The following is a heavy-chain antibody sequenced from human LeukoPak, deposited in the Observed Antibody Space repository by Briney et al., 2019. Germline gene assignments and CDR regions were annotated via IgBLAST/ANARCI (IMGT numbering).Heavy chain of an antibody. V-gene: IGHV1-69*05. CDR1: GGTFSSYA. CDR2: IIPIFGTA. J-gene: IGHJ6*03. D-gene: IGHD6-13*01. Sequence: VASVTVSCKVSGGTFSSYAISWVRQAPGQGLERMGGIIPIFGTANYAQKFQGRVTITTDESTSTAYMELSSLRSEDTAVYYCARLAAAQYYYYMDVWGKGTTVTVSS. CDR3: ARLAAAQYYYYMDV.